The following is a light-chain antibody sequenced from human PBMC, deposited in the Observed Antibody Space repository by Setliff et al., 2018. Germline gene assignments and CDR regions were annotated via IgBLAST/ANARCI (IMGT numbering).Light chain of an antibody. CDR1: SSDVGAYNS. V-gene: IGLV2-8*01. Sequence: QSALAQPPSASGSPGQSVTIYCSGTSSDVGAYNSVSWYQQHPGKAPKLMIYAVNQRPSGVPDRFSGSKSGNTASLTVSGLQAEDEADYYCSSYSGSSTLVFGTGTKVTVL. J-gene: IGLJ1*01. CDR2: AVN. CDR3: SSYSGSSTLV.